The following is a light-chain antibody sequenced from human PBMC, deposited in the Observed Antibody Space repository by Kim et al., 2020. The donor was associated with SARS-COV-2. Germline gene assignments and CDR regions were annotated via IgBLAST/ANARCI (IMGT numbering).Light chain of an antibody. CDR3: QQYNNWLFT. J-gene: IGKJ3*01. CDR1: QSVSSN. Sequence: EIVMTQSPATLSVSPGERATLSCRASQSVSSNLAWYQQKPGQAPRLLIYGASTRATGIPARFSGSGSGTEFTLTISSLQSEDFAVYYCQQYNNWLFTFGPGTKLEI. V-gene: IGKV3-15*01. CDR2: GAS.